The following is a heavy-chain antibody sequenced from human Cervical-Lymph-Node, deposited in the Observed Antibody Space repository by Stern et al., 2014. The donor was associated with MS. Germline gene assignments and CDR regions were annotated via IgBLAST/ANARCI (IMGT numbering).Heavy chain of an antibody. V-gene: IGHV1-46*03. J-gene: IGHJ4*02. CDR3: AREVETTGLKYFDS. Sequence: VQLVESGAEVMKPGASVKLSCKTSGYTFTSNFLHWVRQAPGPGLEWMAIINPDGGRTTYAPKFQGRVALTRAKAAGHVLLPLSSLRSEDTAVYYCAREVETTGLKYFDSWGQGTLVTVSS. CDR1: GYTFTSNF. CDR2: INPDGGRT. D-gene: IGHD1-1*01.